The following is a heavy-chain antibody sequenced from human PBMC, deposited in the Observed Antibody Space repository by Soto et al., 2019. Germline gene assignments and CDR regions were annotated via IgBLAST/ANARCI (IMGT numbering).Heavy chain of an antibody. CDR2: MNPNSGNT. J-gene: IGHJ4*02. CDR1: GYTFTSYG. V-gene: IGHV1-8*01. D-gene: IGHD3-10*01. Sequence: ASVKACCKASGYTFTSYGINWVRQATGQGLEWMGWMNPNSGNTGYAQKFQGRVTMTRNTSISTAYMELSSLRSEDTAVYYCARAFGELTNWFGRGYENPYYWGQGTLVTVSS. CDR3: ARAFGELTNWFGRGYENPYY.